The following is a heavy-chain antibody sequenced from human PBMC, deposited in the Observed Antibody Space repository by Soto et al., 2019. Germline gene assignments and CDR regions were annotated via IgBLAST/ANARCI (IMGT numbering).Heavy chain of an antibody. CDR1: GGSISSGDYY. J-gene: IGHJ6*02. CDR2: IYYSGST. D-gene: IGHD2-8*01. CDR3: ARGGIVLMVYALYYYYGMDV. Sequence: SETLSLTCTVSGGSISSGDYYWSWIRQPPGKGLEWIGYIYYSGSTYYNPSLKSRVTISVDTSKNQFSLKLSSVTAADTAVYYCARGGIVLMVYALYYYYGMDVWGQGTTVTVSS. V-gene: IGHV4-30-4*01.